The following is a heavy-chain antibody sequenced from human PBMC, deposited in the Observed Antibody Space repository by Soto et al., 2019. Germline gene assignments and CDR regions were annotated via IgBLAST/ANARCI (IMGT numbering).Heavy chain of an antibody. CDR1: GYSFTSYL. D-gene: IGHD3-3*01. J-gene: IGHJ6*02. CDR3: ARHGAYYDFWSGRPGGMDV. CDR2: IYPGDSDT. V-gene: IGHV5-51*01. Sequence: PGESLMISCKGSGYSFTSYLIGWVRQMPGQGLELMGIIYPGDSDTRYSPSFQGQVTISADKSISTAYLQWSSLKASDTAMYYCARHGAYYDFWSGRPGGMDVWGQGTTVTVSS.